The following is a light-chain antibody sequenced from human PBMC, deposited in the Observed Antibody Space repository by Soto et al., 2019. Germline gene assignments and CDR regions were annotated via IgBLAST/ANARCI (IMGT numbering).Light chain of an antibody. CDR1: QSVSSSY. J-gene: IGKJ5*01. Sequence: EIVLTQSPGTLSLSPGERATLSCRASQSVSSSYLAWYQQKPGQAPRLLIYGASSRATGIPDRFSGSGSGTDFTLTISRLEPEDFAVYYCQQYGSSSTITFCQGIRLEIK. V-gene: IGKV3-20*01. CDR2: GAS. CDR3: QQYGSSSTIT.